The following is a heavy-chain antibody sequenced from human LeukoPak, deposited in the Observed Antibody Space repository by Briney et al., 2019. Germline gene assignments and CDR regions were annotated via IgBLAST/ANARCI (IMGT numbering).Heavy chain of an antibody. Sequence: PQTLSLTCTVSGGSIRSYYWSWIRQPAGRGVEWIGRIYASGTITYNPSLESRVSMSVDTSKNQFSLNLSSVTAADTALYYCARDSGTTGEVKFDPWGQGTLVTVSS. J-gene: IGHJ5*02. D-gene: IGHD3-10*01. CDR3: ARDSGTTGEVKFDP. V-gene: IGHV4-4*07. CDR2: IYASGTI. CDR1: GGSIRSYY.